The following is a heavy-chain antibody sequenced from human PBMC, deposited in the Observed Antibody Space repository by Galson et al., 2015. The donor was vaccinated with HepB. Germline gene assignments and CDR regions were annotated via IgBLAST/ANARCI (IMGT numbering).Heavy chain of an antibody. CDR2: ISYDGSDK. V-gene: IGHV3-30-3*01. D-gene: IGHD5-12*01. Sequence: SLRLSCAASGFTFSRSAMHWVRQAPGKGLEWVAVISYDGSDKYYAESVKGRFTISRDNSKNTLYLLMNSLTGEDMAVYYCARDLSLVAMDVWGQGTTVTVSS. J-gene: IGHJ6*02. CDR1: GFTFSRSA. CDR3: ARDLSLVAMDV.